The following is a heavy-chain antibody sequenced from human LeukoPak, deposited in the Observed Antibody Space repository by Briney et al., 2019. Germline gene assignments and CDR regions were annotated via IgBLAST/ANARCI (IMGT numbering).Heavy chain of an antibody. CDR3: VSRDDILTGYY. J-gene: IGHJ4*02. V-gene: IGHV4-39*07. Sequence: SGPTLVNPTQTLTLTCTFSGFSLTTSGMCVSWIRQPPGKGLEWIGSIYYSGSTYYNPSLKSRVTISVDTSKNQFSLKLSSVTAADTAVYYCVSRDDILTGYYWGQGTLVTVSS. CDR1: GFSLTTSGMC. D-gene: IGHD3-9*01. CDR2: IYYSGST.